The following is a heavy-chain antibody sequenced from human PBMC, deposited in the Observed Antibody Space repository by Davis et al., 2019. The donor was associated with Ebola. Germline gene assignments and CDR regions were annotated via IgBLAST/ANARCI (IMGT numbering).Heavy chain of an antibody. V-gene: IGHV3-30-3*01. Sequence: GESLKISCAASGFTFSRYAMHWVRQAPGKGLEWVAVISYDGSNKYYADSVKGRFTISRDNSKNTLYLQMNSLRAEDTAVYYCARDTFGAVAGIFDYWGQGTLVTVSS. D-gene: IGHD6-19*01. J-gene: IGHJ4*02. CDR2: ISYDGSNK. CDR3: ARDTFGAVAGIFDY. CDR1: GFTFSRYA.